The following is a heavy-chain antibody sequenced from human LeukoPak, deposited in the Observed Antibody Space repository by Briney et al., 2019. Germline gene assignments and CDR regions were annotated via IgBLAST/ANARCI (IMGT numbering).Heavy chain of an antibody. CDR3: ARAAAYSSSWYPLYYYYMDV. D-gene: IGHD6-13*01. Sequence: PGGSLRLSCAASGFTFDDYGMSWVRQAPGKGLEWVSGINWNGGSTGYADSVKGRFTISRDNAKNSLYLQMNSLRAEDTALYYCARAAAYSSSWYPLYYYYMDVWGKGTTVTVSS. CDR1: GFTFDDYG. CDR2: INWNGGST. V-gene: IGHV3-20*04. J-gene: IGHJ6*03.